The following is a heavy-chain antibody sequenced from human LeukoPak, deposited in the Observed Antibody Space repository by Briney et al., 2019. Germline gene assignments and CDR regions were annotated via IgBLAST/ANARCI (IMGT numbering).Heavy chain of an antibody. CDR3: ARETGWFGESAFDC. D-gene: IGHD3-10*01. V-gene: IGHV4-4*07. CDR2: IYTSGST. Sequence: SETLSLTCTVSGGSISSYYWSWIRQPAGKGLEWIGRIYTSGSTNYNPSLKSRVTMSVDTSKNQFSLKLSSVTAADTAVYYCARETGWFGESAFDCWGQGTLVTVSS. J-gene: IGHJ4*02. CDR1: GGSISSYY.